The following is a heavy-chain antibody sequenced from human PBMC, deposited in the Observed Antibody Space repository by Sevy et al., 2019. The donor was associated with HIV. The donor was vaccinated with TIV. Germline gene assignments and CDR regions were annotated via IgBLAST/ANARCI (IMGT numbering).Heavy chain of an antibody. Sequence: ASVKVSCKVSGYTLTELSMHWVRQAPGKGLEWMGGFDPEDGETIYAQKFQGRVTMTEDTSTDTAYMELSSLRSEDTAGYYCARRAPYCSSTSCSRQYYFDYWGQGTLVTVSS. D-gene: IGHD2-2*01. CDR1: GYTLTELS. CDR3: ARRAPYCSSTSCSRQYYFDY. J-gene: IGHJ4*02. CDR2: FDPEDGET. V-gene: IGHV1-24*01.